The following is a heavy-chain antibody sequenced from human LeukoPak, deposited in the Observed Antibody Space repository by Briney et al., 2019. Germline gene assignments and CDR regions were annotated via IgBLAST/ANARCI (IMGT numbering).Heavy chain of an antibody. CDR1: GYTLTSYG. V-gene: IGHV1-18*04. D-gene: IGHD3-9*01. CDR2: ISAYNGNT. J-gene: IGHJ4*02. Sequence: GASVKVSCKASGYTLTSYGISWVRQARGQGLEWMGWISAYNGNTNYAQKLQGRVTMTTDTSTSTAYMELRSLRSDDTAVYYCARDEGVLRYFDWLFGFDYWGQGTLVTVSS. CDR3: ARDEGVLRYFDWLFGFDY.